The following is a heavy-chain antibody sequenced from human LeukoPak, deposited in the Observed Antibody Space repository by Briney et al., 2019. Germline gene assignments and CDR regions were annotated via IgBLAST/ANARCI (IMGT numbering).Heavy chain of an antibody. D-gene: IGHD4-17*01. CDR2: ISSSSSYI. V-gene: IGHV3-21*01. CDR1: GFTFSSYS. J-gene: IGHJ4*02. CDR3: ARGEYGDPYYFDY. Sequence: GGSLRLSCAASGFTFSSYSMNWVRQAPGKGLEWDSSISSSSSYIYYADSVKGRFTISRDNAKNSLYLQMNSLRAEDTAVYYCARGEYGDPYYFDYWGQGTLVTVSS.